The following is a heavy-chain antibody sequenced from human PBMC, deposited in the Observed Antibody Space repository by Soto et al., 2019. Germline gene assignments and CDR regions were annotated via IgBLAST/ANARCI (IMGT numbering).Heavy chain of an antibody. D-gene: IGHD3-3*01. CDR2: INHSGST. Sequence: QVQLQQWGAGLLKPSETLSLTCAVYGGSFSGYYWSWIRQPPGKGLEWIGEINHSGSTNYNPSLKSRVTISVDTSKNQFYLKLSSVTAADTAVYYCARGVTGDFWSGYYYYCMDVWGQGNTVTVSS. V-gene: IGHV4-34*01. CDR1: GGSFSGYY. J-gene: IGHJ6*02. CDR3: ARGVTGDFWSGYYYYCMDV.